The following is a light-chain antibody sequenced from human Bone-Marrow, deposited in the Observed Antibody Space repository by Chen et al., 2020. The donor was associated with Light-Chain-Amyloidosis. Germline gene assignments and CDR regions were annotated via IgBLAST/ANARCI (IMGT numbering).Light chain of an antibody. CDR3: AAWDDNLIAYV. J-gene: IGLJ1*01. CDR2: TNN. V-gene: IGLV1-44*01. Sequence: QSVVTQPPSASGTPGPRVTLSCSGSSSNIGSNTINWYQQRPGTAPKLLIHTNNQRPSGVPDRFSGSKSGTSASLAISGLQSDDEADYYCAAWDDNLIAYVFGTGTKVTVL. CDR1: SSNIGSNT.